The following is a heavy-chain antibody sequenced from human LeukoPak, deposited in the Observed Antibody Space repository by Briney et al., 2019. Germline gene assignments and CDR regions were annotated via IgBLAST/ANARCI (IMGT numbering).Heavy chain of an antibody. Sequence: PSETLSLTCAVYGGSFSGYCWSWIRHPPGKGLEWIGEINHSGSTNYNPSLKGRVTMSVDTSKNQFSLKLSSVTAADTGVYYCAILRWGIAAAAPFDYWGQGTLVTVSS. CDR3: AILRWGIAAAAPFDY. J-gene: IGHJ4*02. CDR1: GGSFSGYC. V-gene: IGHV4-34*01. D-gene: IGHD6-13*01. CDR2: INHSGST.